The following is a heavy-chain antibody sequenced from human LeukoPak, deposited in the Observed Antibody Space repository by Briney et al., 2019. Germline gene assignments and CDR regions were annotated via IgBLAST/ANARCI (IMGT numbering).Heavy chain of an antibody. D-gene: IGHD3-10*01. J-gene: IGHJ4*02. CDR1: GFTFSGYA. CDR3: ARVHGSGSYFSAGY. CDR2: ISYDGSNK. V-gene: IGHV3-30*04. Sequence: GGSLTLSCAASGFTFSGYAMHWVRQAPGKGLEWVAVISYDGSNKYYADSVKGRFTISRNNSKNTLYLQMNSLRAEDTAVYYCARVHGSGSYFSAGYWGQGTLVTVSS.